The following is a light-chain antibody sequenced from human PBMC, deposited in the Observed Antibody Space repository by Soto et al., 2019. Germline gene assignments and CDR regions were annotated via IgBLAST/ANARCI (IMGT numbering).Light chain of an antibody. CDR3: QQYGRSPT. CDR2: DAS. J-gene: IGKJ1*01. V-gene: IGKV3-20*01. Sequence: IVFTQSPDTLSLSPGERATLSCRASQSVSSNYLAWYQQKLGQAPRLLIYDASRTATGIPDRFSGSGSGTDFTLTISRLEPEDFVVYYCQQYGRSPTFGQGTKVDIK. CDR1: QSVSSNY.